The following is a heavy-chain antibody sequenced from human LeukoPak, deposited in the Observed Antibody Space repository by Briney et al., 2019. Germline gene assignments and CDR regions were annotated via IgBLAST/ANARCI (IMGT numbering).Heavy chain of an antibody. V-gene: IGHV4-34*01. CDR2: INHSGST. Sequence: PSETLSLTCAVYGGSFSGYYWSWIRQPPGKGLEWIGEINHSGSTNYNPSLKSRVTISVDTSKNQFSLKLSSVTAADTAVYYCARDGTEGEDYWGQGTLVTVSS. CDR1: GGSFSGYY. CDR3: ARDGTEGEDY. J-gene: IGHJ4*02. D-gene: IGHD1-26*01.